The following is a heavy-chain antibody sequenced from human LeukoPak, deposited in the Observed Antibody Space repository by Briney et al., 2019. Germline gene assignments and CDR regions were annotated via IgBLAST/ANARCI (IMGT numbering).Heavy chain of an antibody. D-gene: IGHD3-9*01. CDR3: ARADSPDILTGYSHDAFDI. V-gene: IGHV1-69*04. CDR2: IIPILGIA. CDR1: GGTFSSYA. J-gene: IGHJ3*02. Sequence: ASVKVSCKASGGTFSSYAISWVRQAPGQGLEWMGRIIPILGIANYAQKFQGRVTITADKSTSTAYMELSSLRSEDTAVYYCARADSPDILTGYSHDAFDIWGQGTMVTVPS.